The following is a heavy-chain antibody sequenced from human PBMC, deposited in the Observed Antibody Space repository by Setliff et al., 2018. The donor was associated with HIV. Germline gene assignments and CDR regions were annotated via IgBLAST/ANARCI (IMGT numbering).Heavy chain of an antibody. CDR1: GYKFTGHH. V-gene: IGHV1-2*06. CDR3: ARQDIPTGYYLFDY. CDR2: INPNMGDT. J-gene: IGHJ4*02. D-gene: IGHD3-9*01. Sequence: PSVKVSCKASGYKFTGHHIQWMRQAPGQGLEWMGRINPNMGDTQYAQKFQGRIIMTRDTSINTVYMELSSLTSDDTALYYCARQDIPTGYYLFDYWGQGTRVTVSS.